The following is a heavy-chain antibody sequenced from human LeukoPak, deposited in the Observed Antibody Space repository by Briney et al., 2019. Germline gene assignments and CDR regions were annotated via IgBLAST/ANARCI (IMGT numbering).Heavy chain of an antibody. Sequence: SQTLSLTCTVSGGSISSGDYYWSWIRQPPGKGLEWIGYIYYSGSTNYNPSLKSRVTMSVDTSKNQFSLKLSSVTALDTAVYYCARNMITFGGVIEDWGQGTLVTVSS. CDR2: IYYSGST. D-gene: IGHD3-16*01. CDR1: GGSISSGDYY. J-gene: IGHJ4*02. CDR3: ARNMITFGGVIED. V-gene: IGHV4-30-4*01.